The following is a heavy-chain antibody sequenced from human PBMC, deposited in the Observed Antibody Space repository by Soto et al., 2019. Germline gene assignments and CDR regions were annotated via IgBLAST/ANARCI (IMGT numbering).Heavy chain of an antibody. CDR3: AAARVDCISSSGVLSYYYYGIDV. J-gene: IGHJ6*02. Sequence: SVKVSCKASGFTFTISSVQWLRQARGQRLEWIGWIVVGSGNTNYAQKFQERVTITRDMSTSTAYMELSSLRSEDRAVYYCAAARVDCISSSGVLSYYYYGIDVWGQ. V-gene: IGHV1-58*01. D-gene: IGHD2-2*01. CDR2: IVVGSGNT. CDR1: GFTFTISS.